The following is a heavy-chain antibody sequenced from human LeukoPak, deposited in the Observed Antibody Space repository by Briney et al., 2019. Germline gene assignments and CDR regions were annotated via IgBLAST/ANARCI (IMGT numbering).Heavy chain of an antibody. D-gene: IGHD6-13*01. CDR3: ARGLSSSWSN. CDR1: GGSLSGYY. J-gene: IGHJ4*02. CDR2: INHSGST. V-gene: IGHV4-34*01. Sequence: PSETLSLTCAVYGGSLSGYYWSWIRQPPGKGLEWIGEINHSGSTNYNPSLKSRVTISVDTSKNQFSLKLSSVTAADTAVYYCARGLSSSWSNWGQGTLVTVSS.